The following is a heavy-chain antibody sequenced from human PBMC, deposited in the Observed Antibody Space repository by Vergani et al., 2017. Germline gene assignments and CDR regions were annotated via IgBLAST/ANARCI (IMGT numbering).Heavy chain of an antibody. CDR3: AKGSSIRRELIGGADY. CDR1: GFTFSSYA. J-gene: IGHJ4*02. V-gene: IGHV3-23*01. CDR2: ISGSGGST. Sequence: EVQLLESGGGLVQPGGSLRLSCAASGFTFSSYAMSWVRQAPGKGLEWVSAISGSGGSTYYADSVKGRFTISRDNSKNTLYLQMNSLRAEDTAVYYCAKGSSIRRELIGGADYWGQGTLVTVSS. D-gene: IGHD1-26*01.